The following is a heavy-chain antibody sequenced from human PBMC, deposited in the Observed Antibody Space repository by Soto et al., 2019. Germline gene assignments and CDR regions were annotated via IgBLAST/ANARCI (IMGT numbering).Heavy chain of an antibody. CDR2: TYYRSKWYN. CDR3: ARDHYYGSGSYYYYYGMYV. V-gene: IGHV6-1*01. D-gene: IGHD3-10*01. Sequence: SQTLSLTCAISGDSVSSNSAAWNWIRQSPSRGLEWLGRTYYRSKWYNDYAVSVKSRITINPDTSKNQFSLQLNSVTPEDTAVYYCARDHYYGSGSYYYYYGMYVWGQGTTVTVSS. CDR1: GDSVSSNSAA. J-gene: IGHJ6*02.